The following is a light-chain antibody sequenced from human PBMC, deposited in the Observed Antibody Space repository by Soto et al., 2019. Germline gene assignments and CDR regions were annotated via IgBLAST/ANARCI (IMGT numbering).Light chain of an antibody. CDR1: QSVSSSY. V-gene: IGKV3-20*01. J-gene: IGKJ2*01. CDR2: GAS. CDR3: QQYGSSPPVFPPYT. Sequence: EIVLTQSPGTLSLSPGERATLSCRASQSVSSSYLAWYQQKPGQAPRLLIYGASSRATGIPDRFSGSGSGTDFTLTISRLEPEDFAVYYCQQYGSSPPVFPPYTFGQGTKLEIK.